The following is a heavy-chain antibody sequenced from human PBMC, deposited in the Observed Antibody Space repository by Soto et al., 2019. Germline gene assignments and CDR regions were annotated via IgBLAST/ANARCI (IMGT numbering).Heavy chain of an antibody. Sequence: SVKVSCKASGGTFSSYAISWVRQAPGQGLEWMGGIIPIFGTANYAQKFQGRVTITADKSTSTAYMELSSLRSEDTAVYYCARAALDIVVVPAAPGPFDYWGQGTLVTVSS. CDR3: ARAALDIVVVPAAPGPFDY. D-gene: IGHD2-2*03. CDR1: GGTFSSYA. V-gene: IGHV1-69*06. J-gene: IGHJ4*02. CDR2: IIPIFGTA.